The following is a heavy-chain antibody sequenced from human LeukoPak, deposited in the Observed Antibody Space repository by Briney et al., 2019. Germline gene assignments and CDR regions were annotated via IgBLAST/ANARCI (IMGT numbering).Heavy chain of an antibody. V-gene: IGHV1-69*05. J-gene: IGHJ1*01. D-gene: IGHD6-6*01. CDR1: GGTFSSYA. Sequence: ASVKVSCKASGGTFSSYASSWVRQAPGQRLEWMGGIIPIFGTAHYAQKFQGRVTITTDESTSTAYMELSSLSSEDTAVYYCAIWSSSSDFQHWGQGTLVTVSS. CDR3: AIWSSSSDFQH. CDR2: IIPIFGTA.